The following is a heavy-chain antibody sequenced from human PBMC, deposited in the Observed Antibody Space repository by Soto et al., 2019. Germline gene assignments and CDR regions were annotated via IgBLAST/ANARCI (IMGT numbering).Heavy chain of an antibody. D-gene: IGHD3-10*01. CDR3: ARDLRGRGSGRFDP. V-gene: IGHV4-31*02. CDR2: IYYSGVT. J-gene: IGHJ5*02. Sequence: WTWIRQHPGKGLEWIGYIYYSGVTYYNPSLKSRVTISVDTSKNQFSLRLCSVTAADTAVYYCARDLRGRGSGRFDPWGQGTLVTVSS.